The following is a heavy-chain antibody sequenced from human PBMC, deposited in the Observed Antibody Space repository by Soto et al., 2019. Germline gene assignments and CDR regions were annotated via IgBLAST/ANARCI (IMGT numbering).Heavy chain of an antibody. CDR2: IYYDGSHE. CDR1: GFTFSNHG. J-gene: IGHJ4*01. D-gene: IGHD1-1*01. Sequence: QVQLVESGGGVVQPGRSLRLSCAASGFTFSNHGMHWVRQAPGKGLEWVARIYYDGSHEYYADSVKGRFAISRDSSKKKLYLQMNRLKSEEPAVDYLAGGKRRGNLLQLYYLGQGTPVT. CDR3: AGGKRRGNLLQLYY. V-gene: IGHV3-33*01.